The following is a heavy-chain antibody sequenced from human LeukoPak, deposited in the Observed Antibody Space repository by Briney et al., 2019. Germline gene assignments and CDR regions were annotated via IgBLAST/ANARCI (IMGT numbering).Heavy chain of an antibody. D-gene: IGHD2-15*01. CDR2: IKKDGSEK. CDR1: GFIFSGSW. CDR3: TTDTWYSAGH. Sequence: GGSLRLSCTTSGFIFSGSWMAWIRQAPGKGLEWVAIIKKDGSEKYYVDSMKGRFTISRDNAKNSLFLQMNSLRAEDTAIYYCTTDTWYSAGHWGQGTLVTVSS. J-gene: IGHJ4*02. V-gene: IGHV3-7*03.